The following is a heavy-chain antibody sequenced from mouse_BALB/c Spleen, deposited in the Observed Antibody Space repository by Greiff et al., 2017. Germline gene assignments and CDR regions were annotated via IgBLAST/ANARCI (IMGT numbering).Heavy chain of an antibody. D-gene: IGHD1-3*01. CDR2: INPSSGYT. CDR1: GYTFTSYT. CDR3: SRSNYPDYAVDC. Sequence: QVQLQQSGAELARPGASVKMSCKASGYTFTSYTMHWVKQRPGQGLEWIGYINPSSGYTNYNQKFKDKATLTADKSSSTAYMQLSRLTSEDSAVYYCSRSNYPDYAVDCWGRGTSVTVSS. J-gene: IGHJ4*01. V-gene: IGHV1-4*01.